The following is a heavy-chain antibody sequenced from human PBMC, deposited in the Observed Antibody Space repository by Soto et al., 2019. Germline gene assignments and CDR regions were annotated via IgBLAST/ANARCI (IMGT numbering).Heavy chain of an antibody. Sequence: GASLQISCQASGGSVTSNWIAWVRQMPGKGLEWMGIIFPSDSDTRYSPSFQGQVTISADKSTSTAYLQWSSLKPSDTAIYYCARHPPVSSASDRLDTWGQGTLVTVSS. D-gene: IGHD6-6*01. CDR3: ARHPPVSSASDRLDT. J-gene: IGHJ5*01. CDR2: IFPSDSDT. V-gene: IGHV5-51*01. CDR1: GGSVTSNW.